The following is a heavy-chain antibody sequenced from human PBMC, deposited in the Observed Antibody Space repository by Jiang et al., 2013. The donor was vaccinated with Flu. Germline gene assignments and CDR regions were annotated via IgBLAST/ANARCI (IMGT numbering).Heavy chain of an antibody. Sequence: GLVKPSETLSLTCTVSGDSISGHHWNWIRQAPGEGLEWIGYISHTGDTSSNPSLTSRITIFRDTSKNQISLKLRSVTAADTAVYYCARRNDFDIWGQGTMVTVSS. CDR1: GDSISGHH. CDR2: ISHTGDT. J-gene: IGHJ3*02. V-gene: IGHV4-59*08. CDR3: ARRNDFDI.